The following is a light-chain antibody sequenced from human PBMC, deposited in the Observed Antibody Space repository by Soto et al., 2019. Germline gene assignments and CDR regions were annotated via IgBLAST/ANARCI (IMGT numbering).Light chain of an antibody. J-gene: IGLJ1*01. CDR3: SSFTTSYFYV. CDR2: GVT. V-gene: IGLV2-14*01. Sequence: QSALTQPASVSGSPGQSITISCTGTDSDIGAYNYVSWYQQHPGKAPKLIIYGVTHRPSGVSTRFSASKSAYTASLTISGLQAEDEADYYCSSFTTSYFYVFGPGTKLTVL. CDR1: DSDIGAYNY.